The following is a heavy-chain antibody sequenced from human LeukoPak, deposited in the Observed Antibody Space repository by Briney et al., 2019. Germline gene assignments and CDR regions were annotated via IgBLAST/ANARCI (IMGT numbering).Heavy chain of an antibody. CDR1: GLTFRSYG. V-gene: IGHV3-30*02. Sequence: SAESLRLSCAASGLTFRSYGMHWVRQAPGKGLEWVAFIRYDGNSNYYADSVKGRFTISRDNSRSTLYLQMNSLRAEDTAVYYCAKEEVISGNHGVYFDYWGQGTLVTVSS. CDR2: IRYDGNSN. D-gene: IGHD3-22*01. J-gene: IGHJ4*02. CDR3: AKEEVISGNHGVYFDY.